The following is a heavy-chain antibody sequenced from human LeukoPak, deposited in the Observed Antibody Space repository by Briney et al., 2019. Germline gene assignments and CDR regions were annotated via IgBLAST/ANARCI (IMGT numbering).Heavy chain of an antibody. V-gene: IGHV3-74*01. CDR1: GFTFSSYW. J-gene: IGHJ4*02. Sequence: GGSLRLSCAASGFTFSSYWMYWVRQAPGKGLVWVSRINTDGSSTSYADSVKGRFTISRDNAKNTLYLQMNSLRAEDTAVYYCARDQWDSSGYDYWGQGTLVTVSS. D-gene: IGHD3-22*01. CDR3: ARDQWDSSGYDY. CDR2: INTDGSST.